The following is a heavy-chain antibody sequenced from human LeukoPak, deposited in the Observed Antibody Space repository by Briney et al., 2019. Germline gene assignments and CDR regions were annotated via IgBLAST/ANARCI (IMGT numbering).Heavy chain of an antibody. CDR1: GFSFSTSS. V-gene: IGHV3-7*01. CDR2: IKEDGSGK. CDR3: ARDPYSGKYGAFDI. Sequence: GGSLRLSCVASGFSFSTSSMTWVRESPGKGLEWLANIKEDGSGKVYVDSVKGRFTISRDNAKNSLYLQMNTLRVDDSAVYYCARDPYSGKYGAFDIWGQGTMVTISS. D-gene: IGHD1-26*01. J-gene: IGHJ3*02.